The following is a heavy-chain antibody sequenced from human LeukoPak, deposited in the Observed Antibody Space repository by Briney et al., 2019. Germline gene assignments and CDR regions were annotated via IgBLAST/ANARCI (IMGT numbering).Heavy chain of an antibody. J-gene: IGHJ3*02. CDR2: IKDDGSEK. D-gene: IGHD3-10*01. CDR3: ARIKEYGFDI. Sequence: GGSLSLSYAGSAFTFSSYWMSWVRQAPGKGPEWVANIKDDGSEKYYLDSVKGRFTISRDNAKNSLYLQMNSLRAEDTAVYSCARIKEYGFDIWGQGTMVTVSS. CDR1: AFTFSSYW. V-gene: IGHV3-7*01.